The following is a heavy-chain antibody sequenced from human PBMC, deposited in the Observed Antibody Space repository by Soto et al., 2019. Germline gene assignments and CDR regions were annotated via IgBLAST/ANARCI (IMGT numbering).Heavy chain of an antibody. Sequence: EVQLLESGGGLVQPGGSLRLSCAASGFTFSNNGMSWVRQAPGKGLEWVSVISGSGGSTYYAGSVKGRFTISRDNSKNTRYLQMNGLRVEDTAVYYCASEGVELRRSWFDPWGQGTLVTVSS. J-gene: IGHJ5*02. CDR3: ASEGVELRRSWFDP. CDR1: GFTFSNNG. V-gene: IGHV3-23*01. CDR2: ISGSGGST. D-gene: IGHD1-7*01.